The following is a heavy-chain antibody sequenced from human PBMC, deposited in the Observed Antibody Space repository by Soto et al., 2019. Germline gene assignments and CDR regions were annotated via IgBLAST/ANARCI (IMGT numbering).Heavy chain of an antibody. CDR2: IKKDGSEK. J-gene: IGHJ4*02. CDR1: GFTLSDYW. D-gene: IGHD3-10*01. Sequence: EVQLVESGGGLVQPGGSLRLSCAASGFTLSDYWMAWVRQAPGKGLECVANIKKDGSEKNYVDSVRGRFTMSRDNAKNTLYLQMNSLRADDTAVYYCARDRGWAPFDCWGQGTLVTVSS. V-gene: IGHV3-7*05. CDR3: ARDRGWAPFDC.